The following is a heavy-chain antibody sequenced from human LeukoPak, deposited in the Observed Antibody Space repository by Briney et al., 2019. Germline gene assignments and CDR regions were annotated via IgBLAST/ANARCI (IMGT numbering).Heavy chain of an antibody. V-gene: IGHV4-59*01. D-gene: IGHD6-19*01. Sequence: SETLSLTCTVSGGSISSYSWSWIRQPPGKGLEWVGYIYYSGGTNYNPSLKSRVTISVNTSKKLFSLQLSSVTAADAAVYYCASIAVAGRGVLVYYLDYWGQGTLVTVSS. CDR3: ASIAVAGRGVLVYYLDY. CDR2: IYYSGGT. CDR1: GGSISSYS. J-gene: IGHJ4*02.